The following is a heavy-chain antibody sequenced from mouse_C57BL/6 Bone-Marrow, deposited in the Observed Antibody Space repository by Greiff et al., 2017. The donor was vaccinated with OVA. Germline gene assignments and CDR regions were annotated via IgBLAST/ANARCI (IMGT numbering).Heavy chain of an antibody. J-gene: IGHJ3*01. CDR2: ISSGGSYT. Sequence: EVQGVESGGDLVKPEGSLKLSCAASGFTFSSYGMSWVRQTPDKRLEWVATISSGGSYTYYPDSVKGRFTISRDNAKNTLYLQMSSLKSEDTAMYYCARHFAYWGQGTLVTVSA. CDR1: GFTFSSYG. CDR3: ARHFAY. V-gene: IGHV5-6*01.